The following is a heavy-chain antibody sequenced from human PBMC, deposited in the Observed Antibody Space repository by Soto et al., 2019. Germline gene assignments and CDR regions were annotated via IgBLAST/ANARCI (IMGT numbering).Heavy chain of an antibody. D-gene: IGHD3-22*01. J-gene: IGHJ4*02. V-gene: IGHV1-18*04. CDR1: GYTFTSYY. Sequence: VASVKVSCKASGYTFTSYYMHWVRQAPGQGLEWMGWINPSDGNRNFAQKFEDRVTMTTATSTNTVFLELRSLKSDDTAIYYCARDRLRGYDSSGFYSWGQGTMVTVSS. CDR2: INPSDGNR. CDR3: ARDRLRGYDSSGFYS.